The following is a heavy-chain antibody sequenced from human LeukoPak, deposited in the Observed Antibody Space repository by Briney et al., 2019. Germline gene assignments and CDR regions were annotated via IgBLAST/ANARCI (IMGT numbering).Heavy chain of an antibody. J-gene: IGHJ4*02. D-gene: IGHD2-8*01. V-gene: IGHV3-66*01. CDR1: GFTVSSNY. CDR2: IYSGGST. CDR3: AKDRYCTNGVCYTPQYYFDY. Sequence: GGSLRLSCAASGFTVSSNYMSWVRQVPGKGLEWVSVIYSGGSTYYADSVKGRFTISRDNSKNTLYLQMNSLRAEDTAVYYCAKDRYCTNGVCYTPQYYFDYWGQGTLVTVSS.